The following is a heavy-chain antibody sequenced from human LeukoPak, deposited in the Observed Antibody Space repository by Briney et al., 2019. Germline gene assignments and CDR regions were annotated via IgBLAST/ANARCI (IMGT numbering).Heavy chain of an antibody. V-gene: IGHV3-48*01. J-gene: IGHJ6*03. Sequence: PGGSLRLSCAASGFSLSTYGMNWVRQAPGKGLEWISYISSSGNTIDYADSVKGRFTISRDNAKNSLYLQMNSLRADDTAVYYCARFAAGGSYYYYMDVWGKGTTVTVSS. CDR3: ARFAAGGSYYYYMDV. CDR1: GFSLSTYG. CDR2: ISSSGNTI. D-gene: IGHD6-25*01.